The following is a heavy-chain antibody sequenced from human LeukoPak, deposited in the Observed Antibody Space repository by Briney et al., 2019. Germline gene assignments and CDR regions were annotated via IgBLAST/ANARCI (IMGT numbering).Heavy chain of an antibody. CDR2: IYYSGST. V-gene: IGHV4-59*01. J-gene: IGHJ4*02. CDR1: GDSISSYY. D-gene: IGHD6-19*01. CDR3: ARERTGWLAPDY. Sequence: SETLSLTCTVSGDSISSYYWTWIRPPPGKGLEWIGYIYYSGSTNYNPSLKSRVTISVDTSKNQFSLKLTSVTAADTAVYYCARERTGWLAPDYWGQGILVTVSS.